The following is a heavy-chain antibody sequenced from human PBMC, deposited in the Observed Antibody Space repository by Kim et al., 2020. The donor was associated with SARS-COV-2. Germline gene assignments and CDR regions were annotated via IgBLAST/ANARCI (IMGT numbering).Heavy chain of an antibody. CDR3: ATTTSGWIFDY. D-gene: IGHD6-19*01. V-gene: IGHV3-23*03. Sequence: SVQGLFTIYRDNSKNMLDLQINSLRAEDTAVYYCATTTSGWIFDYWGQGTMVTVSS. J-gene: IGHJ4*02.